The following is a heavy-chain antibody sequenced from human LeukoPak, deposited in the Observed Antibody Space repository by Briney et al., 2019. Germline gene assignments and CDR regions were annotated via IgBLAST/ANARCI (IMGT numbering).Heavy chain of an antibody. J-gene: IGHJ5*02. CDR3: ARDNSESPGP. Sequence: SETLSLTCTVSGGSISSGGYYWSWIRQHPGKGLEWIGYIYYSGSTYYNPSLKSRVTISVDTSKNQFSLKLSSVTAADTAVYYCARDNSESPGPWGQGTLVTVSS. V-gene: IGHV4-31*03. CDR2: IYYSGST. CDR1: GGSISSGGYY. D-gene: IGHD4-23*01.